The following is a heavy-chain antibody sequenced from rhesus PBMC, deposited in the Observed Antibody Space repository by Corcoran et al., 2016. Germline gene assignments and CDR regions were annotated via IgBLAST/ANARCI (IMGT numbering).Heavy chain of an antibody. CDR2: IYDNNVNT. CDR1: ETSISFYW. V-gene: IGHV4-80*01. CDR3: TRHKSGSNSMDV. D-gene: IGHD4-11*01. J-gene: IGHJ5-2*02. Sequence: LRESGPGLVKPSETLSLTCSASETSISFYWWSWLRPSPGKGLEWIGEIYDNNVNTKYSPTFKSRVTISKDAARNQFSLRMKSVTAADTAVYYCTRHKSGSNSMDVWGRGVMVTVSS.